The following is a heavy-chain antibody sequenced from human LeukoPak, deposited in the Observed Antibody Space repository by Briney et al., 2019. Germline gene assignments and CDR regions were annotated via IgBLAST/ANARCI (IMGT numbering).Heavy chain of an antibody. CDR2: ITTSGGAK. CDR3: ARGSRHGYYFDY. J-gene: IGHJ4*02. V-gene: IGHV3-48*04. CDR1: GFTFSSYS. Sequence: GGSLRLSCAASGFTFSSYSMNWVRQAPGKGLEWISYITTSGGAKNYADSVKGRFTISRDNAKNSLYLQMNSLRAEDTAVYYCARGSRHGYYFDYWGQGTLVTVSS.